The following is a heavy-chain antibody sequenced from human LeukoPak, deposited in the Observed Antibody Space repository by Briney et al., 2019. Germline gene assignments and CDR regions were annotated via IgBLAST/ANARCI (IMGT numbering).Heavy chain of an antibody. V-gene: IGHV1-18*01. Sequence: ASVRVSCKASGYTFTSYAMNWVRQAPGQGLEWMGWISAYNGNTNYAQKLQGRVTMTTDTSTSTAYMELRSLRSDDTAVYYCCVVVPGTMDVWGKGTTVTVSS. D-gene: IGHD2-2*01. J-gene: IGHJ6*03. CDR3: CVVVPGTMDV. CDR2: ISAYNGNT. CDR1: GYTFTSYA.